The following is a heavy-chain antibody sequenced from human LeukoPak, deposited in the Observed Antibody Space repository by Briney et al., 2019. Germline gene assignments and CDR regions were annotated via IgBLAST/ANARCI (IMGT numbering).Heavy chain of an antibody. V-gene: IGHV3-30*04. CDR2: ISYDGSSN. D-gene: IGHD1-7*01. J-gene: IGHJ4*02. CDR3: AKSLYNWNYGSLDY. CDR1: GFTFSSYA. Sequence: GGSLGLSCAASGFTFSSYAMHWVRQAPGKGLEWVAVISYDGSSNYHADSVKGRFTISRDNFKNTLYLQMNSLRVEDTAVYYCAKSLYNWNYGSLDYWGQGTLVTVSS.